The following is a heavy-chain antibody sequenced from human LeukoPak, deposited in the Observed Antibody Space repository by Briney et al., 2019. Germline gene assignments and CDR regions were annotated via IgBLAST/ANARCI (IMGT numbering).Heavy chain of an antibody. CDR1: GFTFSNTA. CDR3: VKRTMAGVLERRTYSFDY. Sequence: GGSLRLSCAASGFTFSNTAMSWVRQAPGKGLEWHSIISGSGLNAYYADSVKGRFTISRDNSKSTLYLQMNSLRAEDTALYYCVKRTMAGVLERRTYSFDYWGQGSLVTASP. CDR2: ISGSGLNA. D-gene: IGHD2-2*01. J-gene: IGHJ4*02. V-gene: IGHV3-23*01.